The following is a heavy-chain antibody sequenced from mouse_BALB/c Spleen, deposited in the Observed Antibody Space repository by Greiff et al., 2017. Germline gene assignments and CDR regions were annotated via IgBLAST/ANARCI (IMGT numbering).Heavy chain of an antibody. CDR2: INPDSSTI. J-gene: IGHJ3*01. V-gene: IGHV4-1*02. Sequence: EVHLVESGGGLVQPGGSLKLSCAASGFDFSRYWMSWVRQAPGKGLEWIGEINPDSSTINYTPSLKDKFIISRDNAKNTLYLQMSKVRSEDTALYYGARPEFYYRYDGFAYWGQGTLVTVSA. D-gene: IGHD2-14*01. CDR3: ARPEFYYRYDGFAY. CDR1: GFDFSRYW.